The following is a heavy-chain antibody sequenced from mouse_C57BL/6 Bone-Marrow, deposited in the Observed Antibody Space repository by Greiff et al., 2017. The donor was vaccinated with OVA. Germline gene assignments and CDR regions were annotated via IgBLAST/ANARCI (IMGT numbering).Heavy chain of an antibody. D-gene: IGHD1-1*01. Sequence: VQLQQPGAELVRPGSSVKLSCKASGYTFTSYWMHWVKQRPIQGLEWIGNIDPSDSETHYNQKFKDKSTLTVDKSTSTAYMQLSSLTSEDSAVYYWARSLYYGSSPTEYFDVWGTGTTVTVSS. CDR1: GYTFTSYW. V-gene: IGHV1-52*01. J-gene: IGHJ1*03. CDR2: IDPSDSET. CDR3: ARSLYYGSSPTEYFDV.